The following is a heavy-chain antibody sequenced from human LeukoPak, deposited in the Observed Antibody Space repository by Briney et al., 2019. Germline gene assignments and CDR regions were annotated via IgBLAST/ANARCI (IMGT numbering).Heavy chain of an antibody. V-gene: IGHV3-21*01. CDR3: ARDQQLDFDY. CDR1: GFTFSSYS. D-gene: IGHD6-13*01. Sequence: PGGSLRLSCAASGFTFSSYSMNWVRQAPEKGLEWVSSISSSSSYIYYADSVKGRFTISRDNAKNSLYLQMNSLRAEDTAVYYCARDQQLDFDYWGQGTLVTVSS. J-gene: IGHJ4*02. CDR2: ISSSSSYI.